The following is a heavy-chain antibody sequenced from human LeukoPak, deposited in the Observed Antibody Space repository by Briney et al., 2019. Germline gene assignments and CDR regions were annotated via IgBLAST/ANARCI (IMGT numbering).Heavy chain of an antibody. CDR3: VKGSETSRPYYFDY. V-gene: IGHV3-23*01. Sequence: PGGSLRLSCAASGFSFSSYAMSWVRQTPERGLEWVSAITGGGGDTFHADSVEGRFTISRDNSRNTLYLQMNSLRAEDTAVYHCVKGSETSRPYYFDYWGQGALVTVSS. J-gene: IGHJ4*02. CDR2: ITGGGGDT. CDR1: GFSFSSYA. D-gene: IGHD5-24*01.